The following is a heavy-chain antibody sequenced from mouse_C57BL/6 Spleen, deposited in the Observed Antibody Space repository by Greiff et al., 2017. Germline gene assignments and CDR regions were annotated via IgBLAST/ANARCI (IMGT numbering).Heavy chain of an antibody. D-gene: IGHD2-4*01. V-gene: IGHV1-69*01. CDR2: IDPSDSYT. Sequence: VQLQQPGAELVMPGASVKLSCKASGYTFTSYWMHWVKQRPGQGLEWIGEIDPSDSYTNYNQKFKGKSTLTVDKSSSTAYMQLSSLTSEDSAVYYCARRDYEAWFAYWGQGTLVTVSA. CDR3: ARRDYEAWFAY. CDR1: GYTFTSYW. J-gene: IGHJ3*01.